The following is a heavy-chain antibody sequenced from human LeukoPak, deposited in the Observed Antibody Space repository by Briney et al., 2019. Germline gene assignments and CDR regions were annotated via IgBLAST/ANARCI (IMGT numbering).Heavy chain of an antibody. CDR1: GFTFSSYA. J-gene: IGHJ4*02. CDR2: ISGSGVST. CDR3: AKGGSSGGSWTFDY. Sequence: GGSLRLSCVASGFTFSSYAMSWVRQPLGKGLEWVSAISGSGVSTYYADSVKGRFTISRDNSKNTLYLQMNSLRAEDTAVYYCAKGGSSGGSWTFDYWGQGTLVTVSS. D-gene: IGHD2-15*01. V-gene: IGHV3-23*01.